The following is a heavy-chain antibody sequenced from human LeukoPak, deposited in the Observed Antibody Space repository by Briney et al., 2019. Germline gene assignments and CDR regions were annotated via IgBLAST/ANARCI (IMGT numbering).Heavy chain of an antibody. J-gene: IGHJ4*02. D-gene: IGHD4-17*01. CDR2: ISDDGRSK. V-gene: IGHV3-30*18. CDR3: AKRPSDYGDYVSYFDY. CDR1: GFSFISYG. Sequence: GGSLRLSCAASGFSFISYGMHWVRQAPGKGLEWVGVISDDGRSKDYADSVKGRFTIPRDNSKDTLYLQMNSLRDEDTAVYYCAKRPSDYGDYVSYFDYWGQGTLVTVSS.